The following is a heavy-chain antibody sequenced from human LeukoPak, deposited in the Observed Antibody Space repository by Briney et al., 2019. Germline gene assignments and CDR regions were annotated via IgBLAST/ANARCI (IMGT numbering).Heavy chain of an antibody. J-gene: IGHJ6*03. CDR3: ARGASIAAPYYCYMDV. D-gene: IGHD6-6*01. Sequence: GGSLRLSCAASGFTFSSYAMHWVRQAPGKGLEYVSAISSNGGSTYYANSVKDRFTISRDNSKNTLYLQMGSLRAEDMAVYYCARGASIAAPYYCYMDVWGKGTTVTVSS. V-gene: IGHV3-64*01. CDR1: GFTFSSYA. CDR2: ISSNGGST.